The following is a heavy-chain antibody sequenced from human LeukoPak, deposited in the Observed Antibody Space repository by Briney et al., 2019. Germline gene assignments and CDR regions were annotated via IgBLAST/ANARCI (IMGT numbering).Heavy chain of an antibody. V-gene: IGHV1-69*13. CDR1: GGTFSSCA. CDR3: ARRVGDSSGYYSYYYYYGMDV. CDR2: IIPIFGTA. Sequence: ASVKVSCKASGGTFSSCAISWVRQAPGQGLEWMGGIIPIFGTANYAQKFQGRVTITADESTSTAYMELSSLRSEDTAVYYCARRVGDSSGYYSYYYYYGMDVWGQGTTVTVSS. D-gene: IGHD3-22*01. J-gene: IGHJ6*02.